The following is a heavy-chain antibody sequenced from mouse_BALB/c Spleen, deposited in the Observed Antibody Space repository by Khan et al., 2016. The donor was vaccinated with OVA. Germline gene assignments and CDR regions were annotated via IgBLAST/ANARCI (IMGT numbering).Heavy chain of an antibody. CDR3: ARIKKIGDTYCDY. CDR2: TNPTNGRT. Sequence: QVQLKQSGAELVKAGASVKMSCKASGYTFTSYWMHWVKQRLGQGLEWFAETNPTNGRTYYNEKFKSKATLTVDKSSSTAYLLLSGPTFEDSAVYYCARIKKIGDTYCDYWGQGTTLKVSS. V-gene: IGHV1S81*02. D-gene: IGHD1-3*01. J-gene: IGHJ2*01. CDR1: GYTFTSYW.